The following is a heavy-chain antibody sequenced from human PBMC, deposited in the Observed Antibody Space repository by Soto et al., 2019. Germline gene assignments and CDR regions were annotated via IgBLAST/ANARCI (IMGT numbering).Heavy chain of an antibody. V-gene: IGHV1-69*13. J-gene: IGHJ6*02. CDR3: ARWYYYGSGSYRYYYYGMDV. CDR2: IIPIFGTA. D-gene: IGHD3-10*01. Sequence: SVKVSCKASGGTFSSYAISWVRQAPGQGLEWMGGIIPIFGTANYAQKFQGRVTITADESTSTAYMELSSLRSEDTAVYYCARWYYYGSGSYRYYYYGMDVWGRGTTVTVSS. CDR1: GGTFSSYA.